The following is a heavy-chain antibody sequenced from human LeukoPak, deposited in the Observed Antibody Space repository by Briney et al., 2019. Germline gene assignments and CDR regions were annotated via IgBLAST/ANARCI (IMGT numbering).Heavy chain of an antibody. Sequence: GGSLRLSCAASGFTVGSNFMSWVRQAPGKGLEWVSGIQSGSRTYYADPVKGRFTISRDNSKNTLDLQMNSLGVDDTAVYYCARQRVGGEALRGYYFDYWGQGTLVTVSS. CDR1: GFTVGSNF. CDR3: ARQRVGGEALRGYYFDY. CDR2: IQSGSRT. J-gene: IGHJ4*02. D-gene: IGHD3-16*01. V-gene: IGHV3-53*01.